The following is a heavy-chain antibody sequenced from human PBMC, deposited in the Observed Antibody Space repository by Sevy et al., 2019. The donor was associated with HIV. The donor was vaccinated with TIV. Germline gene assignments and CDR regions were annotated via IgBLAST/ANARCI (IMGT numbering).Heavy chain of an antibody. CDR3: AREGDTVLVPTAVDAFDF. V-gene: IGHV3-74*01. D-gene: IGHD2-2*01. CDR2: IKTHGSSR. J-gene: IGHJ3*01. Sequence: GGSLRLSCAASGFTFSNYWMHWVRQAPGKGLVWVSRIKTHGSSRDSADSVKGRFFISRDNAKNLVYLQMDSLRAEDTAVYYCAREGDTVLVPTAVDAFDFWGQGTMVTVSS. CDR1: GFTFSNYW.